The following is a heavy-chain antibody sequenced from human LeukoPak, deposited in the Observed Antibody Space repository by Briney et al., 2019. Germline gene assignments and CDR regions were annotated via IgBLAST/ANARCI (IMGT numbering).Heavy chain of an antibody. CDR1: GGTFISYA. J-gene: IGHJ4*02. Sequence: GASVNVSCKASGGTFISYAISWVRQAPGQGLEWMGGIIPIFGTANYAQRFQGRVTITADESTSTAYMELSSLRSEDTAVYYCAKAAAAPGFDFWGQGTLVTVSS. CDR3: AKAAAAPGFDF. D-gene: IGHD6-13*01. CDR2: IIPIFGTA. V-gene: IGHV1-69*13.